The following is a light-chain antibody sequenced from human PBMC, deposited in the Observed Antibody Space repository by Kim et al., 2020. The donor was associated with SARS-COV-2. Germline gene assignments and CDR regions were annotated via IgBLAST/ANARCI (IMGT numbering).Light chain of an antibody. V-gene: IGKV1-5*03. CDR1: QIISNS. CDR3: QHHNGPMYT. CDR2: QAS. J-gene: IGKJ2*01. Sequence: DIQMTQSPSSLPASVGDRVTITCRASQIISNSLAWYQQKPGKAPKLLISQASSLQAGVPSRFSGGGSGTEFTLTISSLQPDDFATYYCQHHNGPMYTFGQGTKLEIK.